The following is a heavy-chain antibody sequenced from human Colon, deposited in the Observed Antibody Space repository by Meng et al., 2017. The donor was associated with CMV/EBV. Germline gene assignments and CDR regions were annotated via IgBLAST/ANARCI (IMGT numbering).Heavy chain of an antibody. D-gene: IGHD2-2*01. Sequence: GGSLRLSCTASGFIFTDYAMAWVRQAPGEGLEWVSAINGRGDNTYYADSVRGRFTISRDNSKNMLYLQMNSLRVEDTAVYYCAKDLVREIVPAALVLDVWGQGTTVTVSS. CDR3: AKDLVREIVPAALVLDV. CDR2: INGRGDNT. V-gene: IGHV3-23*01. CDR1: GFIFTDYA. J-gene: IGHJ6*02.